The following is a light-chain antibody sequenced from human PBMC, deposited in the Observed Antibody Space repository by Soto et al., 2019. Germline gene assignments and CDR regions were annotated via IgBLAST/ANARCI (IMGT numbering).Light chain of an antibody. CDR1: SSDVGGYNF. CDR3: SSYSGTNNYV. Sequence: QSALTQPPSASGSPGQSVTISCTGTSSDVGGYNFVSWYQQHPGKAPTLIIYEVTKRPSGVPDRFSGSKSGNTASLTVSGLQAEDEADYYCSSYSGTNNYVFGTGNKVIV. J-gene: IGLJ1*01. V-gene: IGLV2-8*01. CDR2: EVT.